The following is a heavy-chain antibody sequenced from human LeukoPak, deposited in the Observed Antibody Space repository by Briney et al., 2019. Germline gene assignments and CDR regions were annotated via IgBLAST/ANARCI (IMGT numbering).Heavy chain of an antibody. Sequence: GGSLRLSCAASGFTFSSYSMNWVRQAPGKGLEWVSSISSSSSYIYYADSVKSRFTISRDNAKNSLYLQMNSLRAEDTAVYYCARGSTTGLGGSGSPNDYWGQGTLDTVSS. CDR1: GFTFSSYS. CDR2: ISSSSSYI. CDR3: ARGSTTGLGGSGSPNDY. J-gene: IGHJ4*02. D-gene: IGHD3-10*01. V-gene: IGHV3-21*01.